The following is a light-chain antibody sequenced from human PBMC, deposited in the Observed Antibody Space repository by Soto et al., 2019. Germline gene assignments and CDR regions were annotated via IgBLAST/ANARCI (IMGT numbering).Light chain of an antibody. CDR2: LGS. V-gene: IGKV2-28*01. J-gene: IGKJ5*01. Sequence: DIVMTQSPLSLPVTPGEPASISCRSSQSLLHSNGYNYLDWYLQKPGQSPQLLIYLGSNRASGVPDRFSGSGSGTDFTLKISRVEAEDVGVYYCMQAPQRRITFGQGTRLEIK. CDR3: MQAPQRRIT. CDR1: QSLLHSNGYNY.